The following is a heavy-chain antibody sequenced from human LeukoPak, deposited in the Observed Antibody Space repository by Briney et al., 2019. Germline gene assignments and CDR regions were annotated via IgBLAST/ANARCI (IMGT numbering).Heavy chain of an antibody. CDR2: IYRGRT. D-gene: IGHD4-17*01. J-gene: IGHJ5*02. V-gene: IGHV4-30-2*01. CDR1: GDSISYESYY. CDR3: AEEGEYGQSYS. Sequence: SQTLSLTCAVSGDSISYESYYWNWIRQAPGKGPEWIGNIYRGRTRLNPSYTSRVAISVDMSKSQVSLSLTSVTAADTAIYYCAEEGEYGQSYSWGQGVLVVVSA.